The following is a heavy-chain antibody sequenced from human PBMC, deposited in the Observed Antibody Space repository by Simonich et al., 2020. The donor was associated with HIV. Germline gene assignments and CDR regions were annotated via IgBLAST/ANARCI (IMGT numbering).Heavy chain of an antibody. V-gene: IGHV4-34*01. Sequence: QVQLQQWDAGLLKPSETLSLSCAVYGGSFSDYYWSWIRQSPGKGLEWIGEINHSGNTNDNPSLKSRVTISVDTSKNQFSLKLSSVTVADTAVYYCARNGFYYDSSGYCLFDYWGQGTLVTVSS. D-gene: IGHD3-22*01. CDR2: INHSGNT. CDR3: ARNGFYYDSSGYCLFDY. CDR1: GGSFSDYY. J-gene: IGHJ4*02.